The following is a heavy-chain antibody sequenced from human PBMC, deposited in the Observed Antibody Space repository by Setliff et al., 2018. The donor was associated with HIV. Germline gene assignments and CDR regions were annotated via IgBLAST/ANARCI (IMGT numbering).Heavy chain of an antibody. D-gene: IGHD2-15*01. V-gene: IGHV4-59*01. CDR2: IYYTGST. Sequence: SETLSLTCSVSGDSIRSYYWSWTRQPPGKGLEWIGYIYYTGSTNYNPSLKSRVTISVDTSKNQFSLKLGSVTAVDTAVYYCARDPGIVPIGYFDLWGRGTLVTVSS. J-gene: IGHJ2*01. CDR1: GDSIRSYY. CDR3: ARDPGIVPIGYFDL.